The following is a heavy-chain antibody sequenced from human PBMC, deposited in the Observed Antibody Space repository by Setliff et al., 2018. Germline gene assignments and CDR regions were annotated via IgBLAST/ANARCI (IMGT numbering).Heavy chain of an antibody. CDR2: IWYDGSNK. CDR3: AKHGAYNDFLTGYNFYYDMDV. V-gene: IGHV3-33*06. J-gene: IGHJ6*02. D-gene: IGHD3-9*01. CDR1: GFTFSSYG. Sequence: PGGSLRLSCAASGFTFSSYGMHWVRQAPGKGLEWVAVIWYDGSNKYYADSVKGRFTISRDNSKNTLYLQMNSLRAEDTAVYYCAKHGAYNDFLTGYNFYYDMDVWGQGTTVTVSS.